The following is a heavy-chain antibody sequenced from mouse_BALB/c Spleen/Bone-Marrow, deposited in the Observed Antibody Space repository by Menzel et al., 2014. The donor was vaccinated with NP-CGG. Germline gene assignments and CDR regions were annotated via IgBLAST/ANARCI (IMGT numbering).Heavy chain of an antibody. CDR3: ARRNDGWAMDY. V-gene: IGHV1-54*03. D-gene: IGHD2-3*01. J-gene: IGHJ4*01. CDR1: GYAFTNYL. CDR2: INPGSGGT. Sequence: VQLQQSGAELVRPGTSVKVSCKAPGYAFTNYLIEWVKQRPGQGLEWIGVINPGSGGTNYNEKFKGKATLTADKSSSTAYMQLSSLTSDDSAVYFCARRNDGWAMDYWGQGTSATVSS.